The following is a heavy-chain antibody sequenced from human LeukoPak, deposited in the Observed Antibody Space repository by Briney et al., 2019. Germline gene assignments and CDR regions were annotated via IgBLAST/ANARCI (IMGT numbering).Heavy chain of an antibody. D-gene: IGHD5-12*01. CDR2: ISYDGSNK. Sequence: PGGSLRLSCAASGFTFSSYAMHWVRQAPGKGLEGVAVISYDGSNKYYADSVKGRFTISRDNSKNTLYLQMNSLRAEDTPVYYCARAHVRGYSGYDCPFDYWGQGTLVTVSS. CDR3: ARAHVRGYSGYDCPFDY. J-gene: IGHJ4*02. CDR1: GFTFSSYA. V-gene: IGHV3-30*04.